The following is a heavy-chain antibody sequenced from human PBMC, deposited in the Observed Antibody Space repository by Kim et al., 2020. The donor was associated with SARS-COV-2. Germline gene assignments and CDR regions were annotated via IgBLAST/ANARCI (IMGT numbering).Heavy chain of an antibody. V-gene: IGHV4-39*07. D-gene: IGHD2-21*02. J-gene: IGHJ4*01. Sequence: SETLSLTCTVSGGSISSSSYYWGWIRQPPGKGLEWIGSIYYSGSTYYNPSLKSRVTISVDTSKNQFSLKLSSVTAADTAVYYCAREVVTWLQGNYYFDY. CDR2: IYYSGST. CDR3: AREVVTWLQGNYYFDY. CDR1: GGSISSSSYY.